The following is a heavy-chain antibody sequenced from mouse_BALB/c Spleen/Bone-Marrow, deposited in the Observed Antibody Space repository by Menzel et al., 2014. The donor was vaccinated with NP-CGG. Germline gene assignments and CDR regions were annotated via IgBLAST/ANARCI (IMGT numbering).Heavy chain of an antibody. Sequence: EVHLVESGGGLVQPGGSLRLSCATSGFTFSDFYMEWVRQPPGKRLEWIAASRNKANDYTTEYSASVKGRFIVSRDTSQSIPYLQMNALRAEDTAIYYCARDYYGSSYWYFYVWGAGTTVTVSS. CDR2: SRNKANDYTT. CDR1: GFTFSDFY. V-gene: IGHV7-1*02. D-gene: IGHD1-1*01. J-gene: IGHJ1*01. CDR3: ARDYYGSSYWYFYV.